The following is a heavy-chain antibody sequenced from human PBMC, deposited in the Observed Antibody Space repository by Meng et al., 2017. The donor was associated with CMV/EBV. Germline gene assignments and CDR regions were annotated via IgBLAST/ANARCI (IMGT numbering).Heavy chain of an antibody. Sequence: SVKVSCKASGGTFSSYTISWVRQAPGQGLEWMGRIIPILGIANYAQKFQGRVTITADKSTSTAYMELSSLRSEDTAVYYCATADGAYSSSYFDYWGQGTLVTVSS. V-gene: IGHV1-69*02. CDR3: ATADGAYSSSYFDY. CDR1: GGTFSSYT. D-gene: IGHD6-6*01. J-gene: IGHJ4*02. CDR2: IIPILGIA.